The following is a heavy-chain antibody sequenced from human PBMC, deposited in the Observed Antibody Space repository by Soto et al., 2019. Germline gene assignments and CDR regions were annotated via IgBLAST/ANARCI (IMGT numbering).Heavy chain of an antibody. D-gene: IGHD6-13*01. J-gene: IGHJ5*02. Sequence: PAGSLRLSCAASGFTFRSFTMNWVRQAPGKGLEWVSTISSNSAYIYYTDALRGRFTISRDNAKNSLHLQMNSLRAEDTAVYYCTRDASRDSSARGWFDPWGPGTLVTVS. CDR1: GFTFRSFT. V-gene: IGHV3-21*01. CDR3: TRDASRDSSARGWFDP. CDR2: ISSNSAYI.